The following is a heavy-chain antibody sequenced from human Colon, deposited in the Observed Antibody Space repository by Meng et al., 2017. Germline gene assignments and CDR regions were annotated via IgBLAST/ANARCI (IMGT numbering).Heavy chain of an antibody. D-gene: IGHD3-3*01. Sequence: QVQLVQSGAEVKKPVDSVKVSCKASGYSFTTYSMHWVRQPPGQGLEWMAWINTANGNAVYSETFQGRLTITRDASASTVNMELSSLGSEDTAVYYCATDFTPRGDYWGQGTLVTVSS. CDR2: INTANGNA. V-gene: IGHV1-3*04. CDR1: GYSFTTYS. J-gene: IGHJ4*02. CDR3: ATDFTPRGDY.